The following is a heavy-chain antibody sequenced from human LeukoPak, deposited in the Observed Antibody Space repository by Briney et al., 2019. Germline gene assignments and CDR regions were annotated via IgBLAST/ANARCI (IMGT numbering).Heavy chain of an antibody. J-gene: IGHJ6*02. Sequence: PGGSLRLSCEASGFSFNNYPMHWVRQAPGKGLEWVALISSDGSKKYFADSVKGRFTISRDNSKNTLYLQMNSLRAEDTALYYCAKDRGHYYDSSGYSYYYGMDVWGQGTTVTVSS. CDR3: AKDRGHYYDSSGYSYYYGMDV. V-gene: IGHV3-30-3*01. CDR1: GFSFNNYP. CDR2: ISSDGSKK. D-gene: IGHD3-22*01.